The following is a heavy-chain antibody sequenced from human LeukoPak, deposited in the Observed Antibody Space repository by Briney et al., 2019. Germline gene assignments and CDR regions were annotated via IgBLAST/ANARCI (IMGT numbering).Heavy chain of an antibody. CDR2: IRGNGGST. J-gene: IGHJ4*02. CDR1: GFTFSSYA. V-gene: IGHV3-23*01. Sequence: GGSLRLSCAASGFTFSSYAMSWVRQTPGKGLEWVASIRGNGGSTYNADSVRGRVTISRDNSKSTLLLQLNSLGAEDTAIYYCAKDPYYGSGTLYATFENWGQGTLVTVSS. D-gene: IGHD3-10*01. CDR3: AKDPYYGSGTLYATFEN.